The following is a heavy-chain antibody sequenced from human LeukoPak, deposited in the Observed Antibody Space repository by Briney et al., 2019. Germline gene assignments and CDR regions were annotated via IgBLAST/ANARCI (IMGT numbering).Heavy chain of an antibody. V-gene: IGHV3-30-3*01. J-gene: IGHJ4*02. D-gene: IGHD2-2*01. CDR2: ISYDGSNK. Sequence: PGGSLRLSCAASGFTFSSYAMHWVRQAPGKGLEWVAVISYDGSNKYYADSVKGRFTISRDNSKNTLYLQMNSLRAEDTAVYYCASGYCSSTSCYEGPFDYWRQGTLVTVSS. CDR3: ASGYCSSTSCYEGPFDY. CDR1: GFTFSSYA.